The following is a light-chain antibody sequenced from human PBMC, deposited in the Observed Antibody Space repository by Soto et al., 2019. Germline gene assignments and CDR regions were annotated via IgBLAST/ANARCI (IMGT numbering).Light chain of an antibody. Sequence: QSALTQPASVSGSPGQSITISCTGTSSDVGSYNLVSWYQQHPGKAPKLMIYEGSKRPSGVSNRFSGSKSGNTASLTSSGLQAEDEADYYCCSYAGSSTLVFGTGTKVT. V-gene: IGLV2-23*01. J-gene: IGLJ1*01. CDR3: CSYAGSSTLV. CDR2: EGS. CDR1: SSDVGSYNL.